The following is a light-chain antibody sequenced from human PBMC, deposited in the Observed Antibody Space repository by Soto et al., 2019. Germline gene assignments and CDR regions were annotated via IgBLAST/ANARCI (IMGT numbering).Light chain of an antibody. CDR1: SSDVGGYNY. J-gene: IGLJ3*02. Sequence: QSALTQPASVSGSPGQSITISCTGTSSDVGGYNYVSWYQQRPGKAPKLMIYEVSNRPSGVSNRFSGSKSGNTASLTISGLQAEDEADYYCATWDDSLNGRAVFGGGTKL. CDR3: ATWDDSLNGRAV. CDR2: EVS. V-gene: IGLV2-14*01.